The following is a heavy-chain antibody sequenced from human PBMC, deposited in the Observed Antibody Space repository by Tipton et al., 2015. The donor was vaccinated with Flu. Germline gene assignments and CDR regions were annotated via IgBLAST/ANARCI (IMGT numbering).Heavy chain of an antibody. CDR3: AGRIATPGGFDS. Sequence: TLSLTCNVSGGSISSSDFFWNWIRQPAGKGLEWIGRMYARGISNYNPSLKSRVTMSVDTSKKQFSLNLMSVTAADTAVYYCAGRIATPGGFDSWGQGTLVTVSS. CDR2: MYARGIS. V-gene: IGHV4-61*02. D-gene: IGHD6-13*01. CDR1: GGSISSSDFF. J-gene: IGHJ4*02.